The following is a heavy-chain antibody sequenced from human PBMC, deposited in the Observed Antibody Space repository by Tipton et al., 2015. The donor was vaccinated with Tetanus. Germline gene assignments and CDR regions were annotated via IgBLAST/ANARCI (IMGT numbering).Heavy chain of an antibody. CDR3: VRKGYTWATPGLGS. CDR1: GFTLSDYY. V-gene: IGHV3-11*06. Sequence: QLVQSGGGFVKPGGSLRLSCAASGFTLSDYYMSWIRQAPGKGLDWVSAISSSSSYIYYADSVKGRFTIFRDNAKNSLYLQMNSLGAEDTAVYCGVRKGYTWATPGLGSWGHGTLVTVSS. CDR2: ISSSSSYI. D-gene: IGHD5-12*01. J-gene: IGHJ5*01.